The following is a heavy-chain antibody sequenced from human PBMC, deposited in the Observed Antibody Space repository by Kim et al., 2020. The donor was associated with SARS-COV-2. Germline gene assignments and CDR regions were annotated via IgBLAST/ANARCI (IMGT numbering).Heavy chain of an antibody. CDR3: VKVPTDY. J-gene: IGHJ4*02. V-gene: IGHV3-64D*06. Sequence: GGSTYYADSVKGRFTISRDNSKNTLYLQMSSLRAEDTAVYYCVKVPTDYWGQGTLVTVSS. D-gene: IGHD4-17*01. CDR2: GGST.